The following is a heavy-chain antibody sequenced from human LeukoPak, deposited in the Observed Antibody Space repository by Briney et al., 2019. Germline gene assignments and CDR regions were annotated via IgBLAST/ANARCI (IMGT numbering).Heavy chain of an antibody. CDR3: ASPKPDY. CDR1: GFTFRSWY. V-gene: IGHV3-74*01. CDR2: ITSDGSTS. Sequence: GGSLRLSCAASGFTFRSWYMYWVRQRPGKGLEWLCRITSDGSTSYYADSVRGRFTISRDNAKNTLYLQMDSLTDEDTAVYYCASPKPDYWGQGTLVTVSS. J-gene: IGHJ4*02.